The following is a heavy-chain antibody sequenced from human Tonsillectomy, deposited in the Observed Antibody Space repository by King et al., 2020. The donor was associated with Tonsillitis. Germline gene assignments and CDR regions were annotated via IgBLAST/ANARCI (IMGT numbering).Heavy chain of an antibody. CDR3: ARGSLEGDSSGYLGDAFDI. D-gene: IGHD3-22*01. CDR1: GGSISSYY. V-gene: IGHV4-59*01. J-gene: IGHJ3*02. Sequence: QLQESGPGLVKPSETLSLTCTVSGGSISSYYWSWIRQPPGKGLEWIGYIYYSGSTNYNPSLKSRVTISVDTSKNQFSLKLSSVTAADTAVYYCARGSLEGDSSGYLGDAFDIWGQGTMVTVSS. CDR2: IYYSGST.